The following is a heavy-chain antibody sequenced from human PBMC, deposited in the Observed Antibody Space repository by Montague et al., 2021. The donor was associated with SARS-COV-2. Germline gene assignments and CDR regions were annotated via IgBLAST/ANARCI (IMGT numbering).Heavy chain of an antibody. V-gene: IGHV4-59*13. CDR3: ARDFDY. Sequence: SETLSFTCIVSGGSISSYYWSWIRQPPGKGLEWIGYMYYSGSTNYNPSLKSRVTLSVDTSKNQFSLKLSSVTAADSAMYYCARDFDYWGQGTLVTVSS. CDR1: GGSISSYY. CDR2: MYYSGST. J-gene: IGHJ4*02.